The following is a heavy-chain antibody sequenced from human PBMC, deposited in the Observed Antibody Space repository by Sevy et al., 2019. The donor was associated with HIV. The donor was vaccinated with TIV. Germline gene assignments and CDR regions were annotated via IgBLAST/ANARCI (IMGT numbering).Heavy chain of an antibody. J-gene: IGHJ4*02. Sequence: GGSLRLSCAASGFAVSGTYMDWVRQAPGKGLEWVSVMYTGGSRYYPDSVKGRFSVSRDNSKNTLHLQMNSLRVEDTAVYYCARGSSWDPTAFDFWGQGTLVTVSS. V-gene: IGHV3-53*01. CDR2: MYTGGSR. CDR3: ARGSSWDPTAFDF. CDR1: GFAVSGTY. D-gene: IGHD4-4*01.